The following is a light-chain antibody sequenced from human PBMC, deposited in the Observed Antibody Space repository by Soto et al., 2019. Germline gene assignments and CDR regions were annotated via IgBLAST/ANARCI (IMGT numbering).Light chain of an antibody. CDR2: EVT. Sequence: QSALTQPPSASGSPGQSVAISCTGTSSDVGGYNYVSWYQQHPGKAPKLIIYEVTKRPSGVPARFSGSKSGNTASLTVSGLQAEDEADYYCSSYAGSNLAFGGGTKLTVL. CDR1: SSDVGGYNY. J-gene: IGLJ2*01. V-gene: IGLV2-8*01. CDR3: SSYAGSNLA.